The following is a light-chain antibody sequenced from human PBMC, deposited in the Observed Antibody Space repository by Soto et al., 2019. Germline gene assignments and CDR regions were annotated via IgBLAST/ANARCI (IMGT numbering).Light chain of an antibody. CDR3: SSYTSSSTLDA. J-gene: IGLJ1*01. CDR2: DFT. Sequence: QSALTQPASVSGSPGQSITISCTGISADVSTSNFVSWYQHHPGKGPRLILYDFTHRPSGISDRFSGSKSGDTASLTISGLRAEDEADYYCSSYTSSSTLDAFGTGTKVTVL. CDR1: SADVSTSNF. V-gene: IGLV2-14*03.